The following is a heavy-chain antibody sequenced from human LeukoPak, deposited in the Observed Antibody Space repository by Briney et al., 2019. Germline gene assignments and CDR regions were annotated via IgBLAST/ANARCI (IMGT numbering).Heavy chain of an antibody. V-gene: IGHV3-30*02. J-gene: IGHJ4*02. CDR3: ATTTGDY. D-gene: IGHD1-26*01. Sequence: GGSLRLSCAASGFTFRTYGMHWVRQAPGKGLEWVVFIRYDGSNKYYADSVKGRFTISRDNSKNTLYLQMNSLRAEDTAVYYCATTTGDYWGQGTLVTVSS. CDR1: GFTFRTYG. CDR2: IRYDGSNK.